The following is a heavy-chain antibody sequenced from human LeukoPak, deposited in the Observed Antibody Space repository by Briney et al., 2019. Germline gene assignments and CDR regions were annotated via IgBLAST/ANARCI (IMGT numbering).Heavy chain of an antibody. D-gene: IGHD2-15*01. CDR1: GFTFSSYW. CDR3: ARDLGYCSGGSCYLFDY. J-gene: IGHJ4*02. V-gene: IGHV3-7*01. CDR2: IKQDGSAK. Sequence: PVGSLRLSCAASGFTFSSYWMSWVRQAPGKGLEWVANIKQDGSAKYYVDSVKGRFTISRDNAKNSLYLQMNSLRAEDTAVYYCARDLGYCSGGSCYLFDYWGQGTLVTVSS.